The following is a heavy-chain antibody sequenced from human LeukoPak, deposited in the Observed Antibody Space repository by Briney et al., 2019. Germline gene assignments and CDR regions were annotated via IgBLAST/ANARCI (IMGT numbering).Heavy chain of an antibody. CDR3: ARGGMSTYYDSGGYFSY. V-gene: IGHV4-59*01. Sequence: QPSETLSLTCTVSGGSISSYYWSWIRQPPGKGLEWIGYVSYSGDTNYNPSLRSRVTMSVDTSKNQFSLKLSSVSAADTAVYFCARGGMSTYYDSGGYFSYWGQGAPVTVSS. CDR2: VSYSGDT. J-gene: IGHJ4*02. D-gene: IGHD3-22*01. CDR1: GGSISSYY.